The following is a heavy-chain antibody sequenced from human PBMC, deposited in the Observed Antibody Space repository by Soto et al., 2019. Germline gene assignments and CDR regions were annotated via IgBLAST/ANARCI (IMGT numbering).Heavy chain of an antibody. CDR3: ARGITGTYVGWFDP. CDR1: GGTFSSYA. Sequence: ASVKVSCKASGGTFSSYAISWVRQAPGQGLEWMGGIIPIFGTANYAQKFQGRVTITADESTSTAYMELSSLRSEDTAVYYCARGITGTYVGWFDPWGQGTLVTVSS. D-gene: IGHD1-7*01. CDR2: IIPIFGTA. J-gene: IGHJ5*02. V-gene: IGHV1-69*13.